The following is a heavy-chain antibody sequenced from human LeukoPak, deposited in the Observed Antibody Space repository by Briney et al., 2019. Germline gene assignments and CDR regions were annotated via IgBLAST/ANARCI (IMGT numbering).Heavy chain of an antibody. CDR3: ARERAPAGGGLDY. Sequence: GGSLRHSSAPPGLTASSNHMALGRAAPGERLGCGSVIYTGGITYYADSVQGRFTISIDNSKNTLYLQMNSLRVEDTALYDCARERAPAGGGLDYWGQGTQVTVSS. CDR1: GLTASSNH. CDR2: IYTGGIT. V-gene: IGHV3-53*01. J-gene: IGHJ4*02. D-gene: IGHD6-25*01.